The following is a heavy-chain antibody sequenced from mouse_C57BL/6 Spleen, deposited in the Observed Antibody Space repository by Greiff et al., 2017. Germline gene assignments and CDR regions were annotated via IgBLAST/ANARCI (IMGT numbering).Heavy chain of an antibody. CDR3: ARGGYGNRAYYAMDY. Sequence: VQLQQSGAELVKPGASVKMSCKASGYTFTTYPIEWMKQNHGKSLEWIGNFHPYNDDTKYNEKFKGKATLTVEKSSSTVYMELSRLTSDDSAVYSCARGGYGNRAYYAMDYWGQGTSVTVSS. J-gene: IGHJ4*01. D-gene: IGHD2-10*02. CDR1: GYTFTTYP. V-gene: IGHV1-47*01. CDR2: FHPYNDDT.